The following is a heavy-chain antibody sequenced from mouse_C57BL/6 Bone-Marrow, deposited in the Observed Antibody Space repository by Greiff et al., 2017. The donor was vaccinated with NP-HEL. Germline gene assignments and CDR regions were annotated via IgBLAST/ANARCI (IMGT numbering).Heavy chain of an antibody. CDR3: ARYYGSSYYLDF. D-gene: IGHD1-1*01. V-gene: IGHV1-80*01. Sequence: QVQLKESGAELVKPGASVKISCKASGYAFSSYWMNWVKQRPGKGLEWIGQIYPGDGDTNYNGKFKGKATLTADKSSSTAYMQLSSLTSEDSAVYFCARYYGSSYYLDFWGQGTTLTVSS. CDR2: IYPGDGDT. J-gene: IGHJ2*01. CDR1: GYAFSSYW.